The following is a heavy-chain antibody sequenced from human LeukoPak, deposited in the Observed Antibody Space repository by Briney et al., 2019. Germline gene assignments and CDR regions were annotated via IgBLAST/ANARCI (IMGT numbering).Heavy chain of an antibody. CDR2: INPNSGGT. CDR1: GYTFIDYY. CDR3: ACSGEAFDI. V-gene: IGHV1-2*02. Sequence: ASVKVSCKASGYTFIDYYMHWVRQAPGQGLEWMGWINPNSGGTNYAQKFQGRVTITRDTSTSPAYMELSRLRSDDTAVYYCACSGEAFDIWGQGTMVSVSS. J-gene: IGHJ3*02. D-gene: IGHD1-1*01.